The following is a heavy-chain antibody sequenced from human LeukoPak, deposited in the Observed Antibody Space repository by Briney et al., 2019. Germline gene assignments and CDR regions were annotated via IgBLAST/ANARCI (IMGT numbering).Heavy chain of an antibody. J-gene: IGHJ3*02. V-gene: IGHV3-23*01. CDR3: AKEPVARIQLWPDAFDI. CDR2: ISDSGSST. CDR1: GFTFSNYV. Sequence: PGGSLRLSCAASGFTFSNYVMAWVRQAPGRGLEWVSVISDSGSSTYYADSVKGRFTISRDNSKNTLYLQMNSLRAEDTAVYYCAKEPVARIQLWPDAFDIWGQGTMVTVSS. D-gene: IGHD5-18*01.